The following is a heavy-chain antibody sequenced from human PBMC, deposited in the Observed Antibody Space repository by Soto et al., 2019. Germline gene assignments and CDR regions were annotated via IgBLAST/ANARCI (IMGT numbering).Heavy chain of an antibody. CDR1: GYTFTRYD. J-gene: IGHJ3*02. CDR3: ASRDIVVVPAAIRGGSDAFDI. Sequence: GASVKVSCKASGYTFTRYDINWVRQATGQGLEWMGWMNPNSGNTGYAQKFQGRVTMTRNTSISTAYMELSSLRSEDTAVYYCASRDIVVVPAAIRGGSDAFDIWGQGTMVTVSS. D-gene: IGHD2-2*02. CDR2: MNPNSGNT. V-gene: IGHV1-8*01.